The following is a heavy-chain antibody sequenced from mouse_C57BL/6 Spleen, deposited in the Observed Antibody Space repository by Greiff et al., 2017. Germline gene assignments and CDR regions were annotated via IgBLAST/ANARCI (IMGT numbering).Heavy chain of an antibody. CDR2: IWSGGST. D-gene: IGHD2-4*01. CDR3: ARNEIYYDYEDYAMDY. CDR1: GFSFTSYG. Sequence: QVQLKQSGPGLVQPSQSLSITCTVSGFSFTSYGVHWVRQSPGKGLEWLGVIWSGGSTDYNAAFISRLSISKDNSKSQVFFKMNSLQADDTAIYYCARNEIYYDYEDYAMDYWGQGTSVTVSS. J-gene: IGHJ4*01. V-gene: IGHV2-2*01.